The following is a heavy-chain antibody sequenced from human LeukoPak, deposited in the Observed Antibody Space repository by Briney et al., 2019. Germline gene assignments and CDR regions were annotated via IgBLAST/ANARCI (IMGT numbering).Heavy chain of an antibody. J-gene: IGHJ4*02. D-gene: IGHD2-8*01. Sequence: ASVKVSCKASGYTFTSYGISWVRQAPGQGLEWMGWINAYNGNTNYAQKLQGRVTMTTDTSTSTAYMELRSLRSDDTAVYYCARYFGGGRATNGFDYWGQGTLVTVSS. CDR1: GYTFTSYG. V-gene: IGHV1-18*01. CDR3: ARYFGGGRATNGFDY. CDR2: INAYNGNT.